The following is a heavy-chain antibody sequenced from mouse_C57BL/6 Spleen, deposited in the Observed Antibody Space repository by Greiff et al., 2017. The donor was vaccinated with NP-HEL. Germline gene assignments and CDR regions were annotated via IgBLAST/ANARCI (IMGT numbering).Heavy chain of an antibody. CDR3: AGAIYDGYHGFAY. CDR1: GYTFTSYW. Sequence: VQLQQPGAELVKPGASVKMSCKASGYTFTSYWITWVKQRPGQGLEWIGDIYPGSGGTNYNEKFKSKATLTVDTSSSTAYMQLSSLTSEDSAVYDWAGAIYDGYHGFAYWGQGTLVTVSA. V-gene: IGHV1-55*01. CDR2: IYPGSGGT. J-gene: IGHJ3*01. D-gene: IGHD2-3*01.